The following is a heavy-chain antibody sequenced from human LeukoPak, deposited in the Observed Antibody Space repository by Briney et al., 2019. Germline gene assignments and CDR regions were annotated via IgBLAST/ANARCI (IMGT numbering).Heavy chain of an antibody. V-gene: IGHV1-2*04. CDR3: ARADCSSTSCYAACFDY. CDR2: INPNSGGT. D-gene: IGHD2-2*01. Sequence: GASVKVSCKASGYTFTSYYMHWVRQAPGQGLEWMGWINPNSGGTNYAQKFQGWVTMTRDTSISTAYMELSRLRSDDTAVYYCARADCSSTSCYAACFDYWGQGTLVTVSS. CDR1: GYTFTSYY. J-gene: IGHJ4*02.